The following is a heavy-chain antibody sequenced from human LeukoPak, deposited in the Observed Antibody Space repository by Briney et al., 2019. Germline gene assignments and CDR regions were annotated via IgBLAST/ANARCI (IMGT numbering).Heavy chain of an antibody. J-gene: IGHJ3*02. CDR2: ISGSGGST. CDR3: ARESGGDLGEAFDI. D-gene: IGHD1-26*01. CDR1: GFTFSSYA. V-gene: IGHV3-23*01. Sequence: GGSLRLSCAASGFTFSSYAMSWVRQAPGKGLEWVSTISGSGGSTYYADSVKGRFTISRDNAKNSLYLQLNSLRAEDTAVYYCARESGGDLGEAFDIWGQGTMVTVSS.